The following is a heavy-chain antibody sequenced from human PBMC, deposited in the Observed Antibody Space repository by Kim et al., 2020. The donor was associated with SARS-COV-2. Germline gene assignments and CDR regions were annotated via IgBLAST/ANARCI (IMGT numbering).Heavy chain of an antibody. CDR1: GFTFSNAW. CDR3: TTDSPPLKYQLPGNY. D-gene: IGHD2-2*01. J-gene: IGHJ4*02. Sequence: GGSLRLSCAASGFTFSNAWMSWVRQAPGKGLEWVGRIKSKTDGGTTDYAAPVKGRFTISRDDSKNTLYLQMNSLKTEDTAVYYCTTDSPPLKYQLPGNYWGQGTLVTVSS. CDR2: IKSKTDGGTT. V-gene: IGHV3-15*01.